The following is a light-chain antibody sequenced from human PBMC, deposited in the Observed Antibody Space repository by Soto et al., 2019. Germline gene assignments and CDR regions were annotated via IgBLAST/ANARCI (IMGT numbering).Light chain of an antibody. Sequence: EIVLTQSRDTLSLSPGERATLSCRASQNIRTYLAWYQQKPGQSPRLLVYDAVNRAAGAPDRFSGSGSGTDFTLTISSLEPEDSAVYVCQQRSDWPPLTFGGGTKVEIK. J-gene: IGKJ4*01. CDR1: QNIRTY. CDR3: QQRSDWPPLT. V-gene: IGKV3-11*01. CDR2: DAV.